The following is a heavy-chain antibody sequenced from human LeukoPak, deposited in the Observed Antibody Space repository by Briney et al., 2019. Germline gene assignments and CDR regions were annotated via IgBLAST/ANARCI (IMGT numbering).Heavy chain of an antibody. Sequence: GGSLRLSYAASGFTFSNAWMSWVRQAPGKGLEWVGRIKSKTDGGTTDYAAPVKGRFTISRDDSKNTLYLQMNSLKTEDTAVYYCTTDRGGYKPFDYWGQGTLVTVSS. CDR1: GFTFSNAW. CDR3: TTDRGGYKPFDY. D-gene: IGHD3-16*01. V-gene: IGHV3-15*01. J-gene: IGHJ4*02. CDR2: IKSKTDGGTT.